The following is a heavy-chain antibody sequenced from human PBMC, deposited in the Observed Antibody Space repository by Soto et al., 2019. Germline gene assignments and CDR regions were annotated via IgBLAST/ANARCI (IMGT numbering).Heavy chain of an antibody. J-gene: IGHJ4*02. V-gene: IGHV4-59*01. CDR1: GGSISSYY. D-gene: IGHD3-10*01. Sequence: SETLSLTCTVSGGSISSYYWSWIRQPPGKGLEWIGYIYYSGSTNYNPSLKSRVTISVDTSKNQFSLKLSSVTAADTAVYYCARQQRYYAPYRFWGQGTLVTGSS. CDR3: ARQQRYYAPYRF. CDR2: IYYSGST.